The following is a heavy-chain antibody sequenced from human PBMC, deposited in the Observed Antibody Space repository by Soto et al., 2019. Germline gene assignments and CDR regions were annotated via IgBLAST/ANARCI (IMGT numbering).Heavy chain of an antibody. J-gene: IGHJ6*02. CDR2: IYYSGST. V-gene: IGHV4-31*03. D-gene: IGHD3-10*01. CDR1: GGSISSDGNY. Sequence: QVQLQESGPGLVKSSQTLSLTCTVSGGSISSDGNYWSWIRQHPGKGLEWIGYIYYSGSTYYNPSLKSRVTISVYTSKNQISLKLNSVTAADTAVYYCARARMVRGIIYYYGMDVWGQGTTVTVSS. CDR3: ARARMVRGIIYYYGMDV.